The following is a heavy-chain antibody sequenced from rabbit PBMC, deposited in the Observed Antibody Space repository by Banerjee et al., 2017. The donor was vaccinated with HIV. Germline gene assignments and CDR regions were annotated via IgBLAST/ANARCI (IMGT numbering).Heavy chain of an antibody. CDR1: GLDFSSSYW. Sequence: QEQLEESGGDLVKPEGSLTLTCTASGLDFSSSYWICWVRQAPGKGLEWIGCIKTPGSGSTYYASWAKGRFTISNPSSTTVTLQMTSLTAADTATHFCARDHAGDGAGYFNLWGQGTLVTVS. V-gene: IGHV1S45*01. CDR3: ARDHAGDGAGYFNL. D-gene: IGHD7-1*01. CDR2: IKTPGSGST. J-gene: IGHJ4*01.